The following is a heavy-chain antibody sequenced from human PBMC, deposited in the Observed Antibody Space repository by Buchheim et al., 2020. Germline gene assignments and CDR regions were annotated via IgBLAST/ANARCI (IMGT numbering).Heavy chain of an antibody. CDR2: IYSGGST. CDR1: GFTVSSNY. V-gene: IGHV3-66*02. J-gene: IGHJ6*02. CDR3: ARDEVVVAAASYYYYSMDV. Sequence: EVQLVESRGGLVQPGGSLRLSCAASGFTVSSNYMSWVRQAPGKGLEWVSVIYSGGSTYYADSVKGRFTISRDNSKNTLYLQMNSLRAEDTAVYYCARDEVVVAAASYYYYSMDVWGQGTT. D-gene: IGHD2-15*01.